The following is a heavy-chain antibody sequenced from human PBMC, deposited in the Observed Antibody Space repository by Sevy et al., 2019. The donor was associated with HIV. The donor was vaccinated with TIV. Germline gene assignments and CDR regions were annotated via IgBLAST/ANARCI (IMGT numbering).Heavy chain of an antibody. CDR2: CSWNSYRI. V-gene: IGHV3-9*01. J-gene: IGHJ6*02. D-gene: IGHD2-21*01. CDR3: AKDMGGIETLDYYSYYGMDV. Sequence: GGSLRLSCAASGFRFDDYAMHWVRQVPGKSPEWVSACSWNSYRIDYADSVRGRFTISRDNAKNSLSLQMNSLRVEDTALYYCAKDMGGIETLDYYSYYGMDVWGQGTTVTVSS. CDR1: GFRFDDYA.